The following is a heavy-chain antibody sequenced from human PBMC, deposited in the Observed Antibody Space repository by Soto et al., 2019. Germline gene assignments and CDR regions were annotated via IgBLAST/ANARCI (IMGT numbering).Heavy chain of an antibody. J-gene: IGHJ6*02. V-gene: IGHV1-18*01. Sequence: ASVKVSCKASGYTFTSYGISWVRQAPGQGLEWMGWISAYNGNTNYAQKLQGRVTMTTDTSTSTAYMELRSLRSDDTAVYYCARDPLYCTNGVCSPWTRYYYYYGMDVWGQGTTVTVSS. CDR1: GYTFTSYG. CDR2: ISAYNGNT. CDR3: ARDPLYCTNGVCSPWTRYYYYYGMDV. D-gene: IGHD2-8*01.